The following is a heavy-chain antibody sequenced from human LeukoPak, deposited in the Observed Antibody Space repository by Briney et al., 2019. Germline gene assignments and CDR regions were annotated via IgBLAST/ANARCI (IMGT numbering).Heavy chain of an antibody. CDR3: ATRPADSIRWYAVFDF. D-gene: IGHD6-13*01. CDR1: GASMSDHY. CDR2: VYVSGTT. V-gene: IGHV4-59*11. J-gene: IGHJ4*02. Sequence: SETLSLTCTVSGASMSDHYWSWIGQSPVKGLGGIGYVYVSGTTNYNPSLNGRVTMSVDTSKNQFSLKRSSVTPADTALYFCATRPADSIRWYAVFDFWSRGTLVTVSS.